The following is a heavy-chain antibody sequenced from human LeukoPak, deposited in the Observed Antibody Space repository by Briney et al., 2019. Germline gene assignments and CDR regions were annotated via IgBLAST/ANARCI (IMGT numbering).Heavy chain of an antibody. D-gene: IGHD4-23*01. CDR2: IIPIFGTA. V-gene: IGHV1-69*05. J-gene: IGHJ3*02. Sequence: GSSVKVSCKASGGTFSSYAISWVRQAPGQGLEWMGGIIPIFGTANYAQKFQGRVTITTDESTSTAYMELSSLRSDDTAVYYCARGNLDYGGNGAFDIWGQGTMVTVSS. CDR3: ARGNLDYGGNGAFDI. CDR1: GGTFSSYA.